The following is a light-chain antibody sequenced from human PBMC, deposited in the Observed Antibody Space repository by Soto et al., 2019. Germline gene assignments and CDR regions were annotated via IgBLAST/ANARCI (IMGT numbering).Light chain of an antibody. CDR1: QGIGSY. J-gene: IGKJ4*01. Sequence: DIQLTQSPSFLSASVGDRVTITCRASQGIGSYLAWYQQKPGKAPKLLIYAASTLQSGVPSRFSGSGSGTEFTLTISSLQPEDFATYYCHELNSYPRAFGGGTKVDIK. CDR2: AAS. CDR3: HELNSYPRA. V-gene: IGKV1-9*01.